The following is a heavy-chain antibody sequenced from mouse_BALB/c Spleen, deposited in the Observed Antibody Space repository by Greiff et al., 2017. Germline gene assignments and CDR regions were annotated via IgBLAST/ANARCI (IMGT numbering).Heavy chain of an antibody. Sequence: VMLVESGPGLVQPSQSLSITCTVSGFSLTSYGVHWVRQSPGKGLEWLGVIWSGGSTDYNAAFISRLSISKDNSKSQVFFKMNSLQANDTAIYYCARGDYGYAWFAYWGQGTLVTVSA. V-gene: IGHV2-2*02. CDR1: GFSLTSYG. J-gene: IGHJ3*01. D-gene: IGHD2-2*01. CDR3: ARGDYGYAWFAY. CDR2: IWSGGST.